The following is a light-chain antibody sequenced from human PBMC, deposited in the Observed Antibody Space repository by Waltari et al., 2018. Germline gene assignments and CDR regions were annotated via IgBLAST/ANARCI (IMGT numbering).Light chain of an antibody. CDR3: QQRSDWPPLT. V-gene: IGKV3-11*01. CDR2: DAS. Sequence: EILLTQSPATLSLSPGERASLSCRASQSVSIYLAWYQQKPGQAPRLLIYDASNRATGIPARFSGSGSGTDFTLTISGLEPEDFAVYYCQQRSDWPPLTFGGGTKVEIK. J-gene: IGKJ4*01. CDR1: QSVSIY.